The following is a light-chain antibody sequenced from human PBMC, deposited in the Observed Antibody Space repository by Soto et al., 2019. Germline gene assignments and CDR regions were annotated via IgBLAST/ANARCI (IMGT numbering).Light chain of an antibody. Sequence: QSVLTQPPSASGTPGQKVFISCSGSSSNIGGTNYAYWYQQLPGTAPKLLIYSNNQRPSGVPDRFSGSKSGTSASLAISGLQSEDEADYYCAAWDDSLNGWVFGGGTQLTVL. V-gene: IGLV1-44*01. J-gene: IGLJ3*02. CDR1: SSNIGGTNY. CDR2: SNN. CDR3: AAWDDSLNGWV.